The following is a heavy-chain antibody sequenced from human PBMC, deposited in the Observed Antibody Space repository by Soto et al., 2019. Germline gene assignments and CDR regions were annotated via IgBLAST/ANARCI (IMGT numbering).Heavy chain of an antibody. CDR2: IRNKANTYAT. CDR1: GFTFSGSA. D-gene: IGHD4-17*01. CDR3: TSPTTVLTLGRDY. Sequence: GGSLRLSCAASGFTFSGSAVHWVRQASGKGLEWVGRIRNKANTYATAYGASVKGRFTISRDDSKNTAYLQMNSLKTEDTAVYYCTSPTTVLTLGRDYWGQGTLVTVSS. V-gene: IGHV3-73*01. J-gene: IGHJ4*02.